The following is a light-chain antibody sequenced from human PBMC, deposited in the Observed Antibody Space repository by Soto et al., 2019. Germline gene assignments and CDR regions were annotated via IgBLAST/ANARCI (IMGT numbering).Light chain of an antibody. J-gene: IGKJ2*01. CDR2: GAS. CDR3: QQYGSSPYN. V-gene: IGKV3-20*01. CDR1: QSVSSSY. Sequence: EIVLTQSPGTLSLSPGERATLSCRASQSVSSSYLAWYQQKPGQAPRLLIYGASSRATGIPDRLSGSGYWTDFPLTISKLEPENFAVYYCQQYGSSPYNFGQGNKLEIK.